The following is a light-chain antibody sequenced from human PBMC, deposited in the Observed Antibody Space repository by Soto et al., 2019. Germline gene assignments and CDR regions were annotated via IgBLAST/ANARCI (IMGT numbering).Light chain of an antibody. CDR1: SGHSSHA. Sequence: QPVLTQSPSVSASLGASVKLTCTLSSGHSSHAIAWHQQQPERGPRFLLKLNSDGSHNKGDGIPDRFSGSSSGAERFLTISSLQSEDEAEYYCRTWGTDIPVFGTGTKVTVL. V-gene: IGLV4-69*01. CDR3: RTWGTDIPV. CDR2: LNSDGSH. J-gene: IGLJ1*01.